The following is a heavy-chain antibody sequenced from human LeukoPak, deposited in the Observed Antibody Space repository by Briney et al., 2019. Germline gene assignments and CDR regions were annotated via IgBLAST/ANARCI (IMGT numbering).Heavy chain of an antibody. V-gene: IGHV4-38-2*02. CDR1: GYSISRGYY. CDR2: IYHTGST. J-gene: IGHJ5*02. Sequence: SETLSLTCSVSGYSISRGYYWGWIRQPPGKELEWIGSIYHTGSTYYNPSLKSRVTISVDTFTNHFSLKLSSVTVADTAVYYCARDSSSGYELSWFDPWGQGTLVTVSS. D-gene: IGHD3-22*01. CDR3: ARDSSSGYELSWFDP.